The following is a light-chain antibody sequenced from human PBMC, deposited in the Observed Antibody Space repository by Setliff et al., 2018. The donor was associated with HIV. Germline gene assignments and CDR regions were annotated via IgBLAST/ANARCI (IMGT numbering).Light chain of an antibody. Sequence: QSALAQPASVSGSPGQSITISCTGTSSDVGTYNAVYWYQQHPGKAPKLMIYEVTNRPSGVSTRFSGSKSGNTASLTISGLQAEDDANYYCSSYTSTYTLYVFGTGTKVTVL. CDR3: SSYTSTYTLYV. CDR2: EVT. V-gene: IGLV2-14*01. J-gene: IGLJ1*01. CDR1: SSDVGTYNA.